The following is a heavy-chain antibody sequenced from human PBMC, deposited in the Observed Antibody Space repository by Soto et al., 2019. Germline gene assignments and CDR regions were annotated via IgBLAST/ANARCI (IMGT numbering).Heavy chain of an antibody. CDR2: ISNDGRDR. V-gene: IGHV3-30*18. Sequence: QVQLVESGGGVVQPGTSLRLSCTAAGFRFSTYGMHWVRQAPGKGLEWVAVISNDGRDRYYGDSVRGRFTISRDNSKNPLYLDMSRLRPEDTAVYYRAKYVYNPGWNLSFDPWGQGTLVIVSS. CDR3: AKYVYNPGWNLSFDP. D-gene: IGHD1-1*01. J-gene: IGHJ5*02. CDR1: GFRFSTYG.